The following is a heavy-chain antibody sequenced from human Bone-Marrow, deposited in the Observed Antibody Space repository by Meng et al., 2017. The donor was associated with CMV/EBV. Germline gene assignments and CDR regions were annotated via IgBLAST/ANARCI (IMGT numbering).Heavy chain of an antibody. J-gene: IGHJ3*02. Sequence: SETLSLTCSVSGGVISNYYWSWIRQPPGKGLEWIGYIYNSGSTNNNTSLKSRLFISVDTSKNQFSLRVSSVTAADTAVYYCARGDGFSEDFDIWGQGTMVTVSS. D-gene: IGHD5-24*01. V-gene: IGHV4-59*01. CDR1: GGVISNYY. CDR2: IYNSGST. CDR3: ARGDGFSEDFDI.